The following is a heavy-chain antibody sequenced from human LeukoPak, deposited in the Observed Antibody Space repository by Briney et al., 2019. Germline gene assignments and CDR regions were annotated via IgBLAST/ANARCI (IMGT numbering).Heavy chain of an antibody. V-gene: IGHV3-48*03. CDR2: ISSSGSTI. Sequence: GGPLRLSCAASGFTFSSYEMNWVRQAPGKGLEWVSYISSSGSTIYYADSVKGRFTISRDNAKNSLYLQMNSLRAEDTAVYYCAKVPGITMVRGVKSFSWFDPWGQGTLVTVSS. CDR1: GFTFSSYE. CDR3: AKVPGITMVRGVKSFSWFDP. D-gene: IGHD3-10*01. J-gene: IGHJ5*02.